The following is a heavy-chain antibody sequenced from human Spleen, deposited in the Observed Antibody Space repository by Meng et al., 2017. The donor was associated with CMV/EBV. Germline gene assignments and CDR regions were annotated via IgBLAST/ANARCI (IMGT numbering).Heavy chain of an antibody. J-gene: IGHJ4*02. D-gene: IGHD3-3*01. V-gene: IGHV1-2*02. CDR2: INANSGDT. CDR3: ARSPRPPIYSDFWSGNDF. Sequence: ASVKVSCKASGYTFTGYYMHCVRQAPGQGLEWMAWINANSGDTNYARKFQGRVTMTRDTSISTACMELRSLRSDDTAMYYCARSPRPPIYSDFWSGNDFWGQGTLVTVSS. CDR1: GYTFTGYY.